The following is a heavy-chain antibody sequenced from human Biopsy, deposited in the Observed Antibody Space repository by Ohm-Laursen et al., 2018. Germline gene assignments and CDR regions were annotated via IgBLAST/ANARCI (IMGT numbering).Heavy chain of an antibody. Sequence: GSLRLSCAASGFTFRTYEMNWVRQAPGKGLEWVSHIGSSGSTIYYADSVKGRFTISRDNAKNSLYLQMSSLRAEDTAVYYCARDMSHLYGLDVWGQGTTVTVSS. V-gene: IGHV3-48*03. J-gene: IGHJ6*02. CDR3: ARDMSHLYGLDV. D-gene: IGHD2-2*02. CDR2: IGSSGSTI. CDR1: GFTFRTYE.